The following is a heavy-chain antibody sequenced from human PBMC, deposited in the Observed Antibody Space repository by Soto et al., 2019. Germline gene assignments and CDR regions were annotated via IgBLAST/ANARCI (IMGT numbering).Heavy chain of an antibody. V-gene: IGHV1-2*04. J-gene: IGHJ4*02. CDR2: INPNSGGT. CDR3: ARGPPIYYDSSGYYSYFDY. Sequence: ASVKVSCKASGYTFTGYYMHWVRQAPGQGLEWMGWINPNSGGTNYAQKFQGWVTMTRDTSISTAYIELSRLRSDDTAVYYCARGPPIYYDSSGYYSYFDYWGQGTLVTVSS. D-gene: IGHD3-22*01. CDR1: GYTFTGYY.